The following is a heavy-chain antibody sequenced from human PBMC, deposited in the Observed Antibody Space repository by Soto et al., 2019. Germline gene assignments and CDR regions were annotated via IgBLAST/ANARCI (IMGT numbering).Heavy chain of an antibody. CDR2: INPNSGGT. V-gene: IGHV1-2*04. D-gene: IGHD4-4*01. Sequence: ASVKVSCKASGYTLTGYYMHWVRQAPGQGLEWMGWINPNSGGTNYAQKFQGWVTMTRDTSISTAYMELSRLRSDDTAVYYCALHDYTSPYGDYYGMDVWGQGTTVTVSS. CDR3: ALHDYTSPYGDYYGMDV. J-gene: IGHJ6*02. CDR1: GYTLTGYY.